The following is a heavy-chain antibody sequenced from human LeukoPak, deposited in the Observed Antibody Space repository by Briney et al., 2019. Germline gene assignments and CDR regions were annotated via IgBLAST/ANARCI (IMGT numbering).Heavy chain of an antibody. D-gene: IGHD3-22*01. CDR2: IKSKTDGGTT. Sequence: PGGSLRLSCAASGFTFSNAWMSWVRQAPGKGLEWVGRIKSKTDGGTTDYAAPVKGRFTISRDDSKNTLYLQMNSLRAEDTAVYYCARDLGGYPYYYYMDVWGKGTTVTVSS. V-gene: IGHV3-15*01. J-gene: IGHJ6*03. CDR1: GFTFSNAW. CDR3: ARDLGGYPYYYYMDV.